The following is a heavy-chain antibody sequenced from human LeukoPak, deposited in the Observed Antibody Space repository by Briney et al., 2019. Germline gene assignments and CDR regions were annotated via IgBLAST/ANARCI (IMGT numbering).Heavy chain of an antibody. D-gene: IGHD3-9*01. Sequence: SETLSLTCTVSGGSISSSSYYWGWIRQPPGKGLEWIGSIYYSGSTYYNPSLKSRVTISVDTSKNQFSLKLSSVTAADTAVYYCARGGRRNYDILTGYYLPIWGQGAMVTVSS. J-gene: IGHJ3*02. CDR3: ARGGRRNYDILTGYYLPI. V-gene: IGHV4-39*07. CDR1: GGSISSSSYY. CDR2: IYYSGST.